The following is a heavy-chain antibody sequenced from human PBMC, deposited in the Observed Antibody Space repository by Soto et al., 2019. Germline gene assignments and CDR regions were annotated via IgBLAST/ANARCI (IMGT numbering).Heavy chain of an antibody. CDR2: IYWDDDK. V-gene: IGHV2-5*02. D-gene: IGHD2-15*01. J-gene: IGHJ4*02. CDR3: AHRLCDNSCSWDVGYFDS. CDR1: GFSLSTSGVG. Sequence: QITLKESGPPLVKPTQTLTLTCTFSGFSLSTSGVGVGWIRQPPGKALECLALIYWDDDKRYTPSLKSRLTITNDTSKNQVVLTMTNTDPVDTATYYWAHRLCDNSCSWDVGYFDSWGQGTLVTVSS.